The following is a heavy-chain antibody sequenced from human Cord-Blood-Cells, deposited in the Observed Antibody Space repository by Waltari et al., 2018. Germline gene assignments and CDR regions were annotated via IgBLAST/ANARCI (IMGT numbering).Heavy chain of an antibody. CDR3: ARARGLDPDILTGYYDY. Sequence: QVQLQQWGAGLLKPSETLSLTCAVYGGSFSGYYWSWIRHPPGKGLEWIGEINHSGSTNYTPSLKSRVTISVDTSKNQFSLKLRSVTAADTAVYYCARARGLDPDILTGYYDYWGQGTLVTVSS. D-gene: IGHD3-9*01. CDR1: GGSFSGYY. J-gene: IGHJ4*02. CDR2: INHSGST. V-gene: IGHV4-34*01.